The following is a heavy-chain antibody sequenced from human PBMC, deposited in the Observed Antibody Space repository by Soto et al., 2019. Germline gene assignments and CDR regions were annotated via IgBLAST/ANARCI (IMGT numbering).Heavy chain of an antibody. CDR1: GGSISSSSYY. CDR3: ARPGQSYYYGMDV. V-gene: IGHV4-39*01. Sequence: SETLSLTCTVSGGSISSSSYYWGWIRQPPGKGLEWIGSIYYSGSTYYNPSLKSRVTISVDTSKNQFSLKLSSVTAADTAVYYCARPGQSYYYGMDVWGQGTTVTVSS. J-gene: IGHJ6*02. CDR2: IYYSGST.